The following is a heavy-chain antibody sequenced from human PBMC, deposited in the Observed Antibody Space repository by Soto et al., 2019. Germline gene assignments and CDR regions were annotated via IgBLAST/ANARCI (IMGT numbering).Heavy chain of an antibody. CDR2: VWYDGNHR. D-gene: IGHD3-9*01. CDR3: ARDLYDIFGGYSRGFDH. Sequence: GRSLRLSCAASGFSFNNFCIHWVRQAPGKGLEWVAIVWYDGNHRFYADSVKGRFSISRDSSNNTVYLQMNSLRVEDTALYYCARDLYDIFGGYSRGFDHWGQGAQVTVSS. V-gene: IGHV3-33*01. CDR1: GFSFNNFC. J-gene: IGHJ4*02.